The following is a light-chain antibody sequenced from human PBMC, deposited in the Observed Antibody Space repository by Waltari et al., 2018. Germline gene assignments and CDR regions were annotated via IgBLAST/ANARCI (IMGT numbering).Light chain of an antibody. Sequence: QSALTQPASVSGSPGQSITIPCTGTSSDVGGYNYVSWYQQHPGKAPKLVIYEVSNRPSGVSNLFSGSKSGNTASLTISGLQAEDEADYYCSSYTSSSTPYVFGTGTKVTVL. CDR2: EVS. CDR1: SSDVGGYNY. V-gene: IGLV2-14*01. CDR3: SSYTSSSTPYV. J-gene: IGLJ1*01.